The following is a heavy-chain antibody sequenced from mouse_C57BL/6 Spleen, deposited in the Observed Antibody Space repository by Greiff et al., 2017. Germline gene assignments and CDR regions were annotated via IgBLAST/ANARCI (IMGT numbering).Heavy chain of an antibody. J-gene: IGHJ4*01. CDR3: ARNDYGPPYAMDY. D-gene: IGHD2-4*01. CDR2: IWSGGST. Sequence: QVQLKESGPGLVQPSQSLSITCTVSGFSLTSYGVHWVRQSPGKGLEWLGVIWSGGSTDYNAAFISRLSISKNNSKSQFFFKMNILQADDTAIYYCARNDYGPPYAMDYWGQGTSVTVSS. CDR1: GFSLTSYG. V-gene: IGHV2-2*01.